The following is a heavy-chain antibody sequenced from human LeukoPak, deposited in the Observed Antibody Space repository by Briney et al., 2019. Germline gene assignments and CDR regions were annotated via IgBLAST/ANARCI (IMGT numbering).Heavy chain of an antibody. CDR2: IKEDGSEK. Sequence: GGSLRLSCAASGFTFSTFWMSWVRQAPGKGLEWVANIKEDGSEKYYVDSMEGRFTVSRDNAKNSLYLQMDSLSAEDTAVYYCARGGTFVSDYWGQGTLVTVSS. CDR3: ARGGTFVSDY. V-gene: IGHV3-7*01. CDR1: GFTFSTFW. J-gene: IGHJ4*02. D-gene: IGHD1-1*01.